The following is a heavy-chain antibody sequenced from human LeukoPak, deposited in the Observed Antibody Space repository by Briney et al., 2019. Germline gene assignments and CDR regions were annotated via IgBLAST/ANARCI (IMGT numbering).Heavy chain of an antibody. CDR2: IYSGGST. D-gene: IGHD3-10*01. CDR1: GFTVSSNY. V-gene: IGHV3-53*01. J-gene: IGHJ4*02. CDR3: ARAHGSGSYPN. Sequence: GGSLRLSCAASGFTVSSNYMSWVRQAPGKGLEWVSVIYSGGSTYYADFVKGRFTISRDNSKNTLYLQMNSLRAEDTAVYYCARAHGSGSYPNWGQGTLVTVSS.